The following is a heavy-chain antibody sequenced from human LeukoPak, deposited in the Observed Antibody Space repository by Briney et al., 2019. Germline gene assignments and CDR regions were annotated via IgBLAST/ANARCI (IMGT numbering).Heavy chain of an antibody. D-gene: IGHD4-17*01. CDR2: ISAYNGNT. Sequence: ASVKVSRKASGYTFNRYAISWVRQAPGQGLEWMGWISAYNGNTNYAQKLQGRVTMTTDTSTTTAYMELRSLSSDDTAVYYCARHLYGDYFFDYWGQGTLVTVSS. CDR1: GYTFNRYA. CDR3: ARHLYGDYFFDY. V-gene: IGHV1-18*01. J-gene: IGHJ4*02.